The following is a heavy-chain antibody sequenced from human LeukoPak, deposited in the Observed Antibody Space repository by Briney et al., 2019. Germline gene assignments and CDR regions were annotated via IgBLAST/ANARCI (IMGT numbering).Heavy chain of an antibody. D-gene: IGHD3-22*01. J-gene: IGHJ4*02. Sequence: GGSQRLSCAASGFTFSSYAMSWVRQAPGKGLEWVSAISGSGGSTYYADSVKGRFTISRDNSKNTLYLQMNSLRAEDTAVYYCAKGDYYDRFFDYWGQGTLVTVSS. V-gene: IGHV3-23*01. CDR1: GFTFSSYA. CDR3: AKGDYYDRFFDY. CDR2: ISGSGGST.